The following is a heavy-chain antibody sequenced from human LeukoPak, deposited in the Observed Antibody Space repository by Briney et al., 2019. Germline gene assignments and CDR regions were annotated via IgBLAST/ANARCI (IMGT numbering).Heavy chain of an antibody. Sequence: SETLSLTCTVSGGSISSSSYYWGWIRQPPGKGLEWIGEINHSGSTNYNPSLKSRVTISVDTSKNQFSLKLSSVTAADTAVYYCARAHSSSWFDPWGQGTLVTVSS. D-gene: IGHD6-13*01. CDR3: ARAHSSSWFDP. CDR2: INHSGST. CDR1: GGSISSSSYY. J-gene: IGHJ5*02. V-gene: IGHV4-39*07.